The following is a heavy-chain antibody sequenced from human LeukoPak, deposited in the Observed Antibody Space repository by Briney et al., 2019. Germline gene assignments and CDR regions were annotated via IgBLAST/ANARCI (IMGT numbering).Heavy chain of an antibody. CDR2: IYYSGST. D-gene: IGHD5-18*01. V-gene: IGHV4-59*01. Sequence: SETLSLTCTVSGDSINNYYWSWIRQPPGKGLEWIGYIYYSGSTKYNPSLKSRVTISVDTSKNQFSLKLSSVTAADTAVYYCARAFVDTAMVFDYWGQGTLVTVSS. CDR3: ARAFVDTAMVFDY. J-gene: IGHJ4*02. CDR1: GDSINNYY.